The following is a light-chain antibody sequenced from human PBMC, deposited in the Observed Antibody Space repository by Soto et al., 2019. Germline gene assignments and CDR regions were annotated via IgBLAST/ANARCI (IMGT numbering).Light chain of an antibody. V-gene: IGLV2-8*01. Sequence: QSVLTQPPSASGSPGQSVTISCTGTSSDVGGYNYVSWYQQYPGKAPKIMIYEVSKRPSGVPDRFSGSKSGNTASLTVSGLQAEDEADYSCGSYADSTNYVFGTGTKVTVL. CDR3: GSYADSTNYV. J-gene: IGLJ1*01. CDR2: EVS. CDR1: SSDVGGYNY.